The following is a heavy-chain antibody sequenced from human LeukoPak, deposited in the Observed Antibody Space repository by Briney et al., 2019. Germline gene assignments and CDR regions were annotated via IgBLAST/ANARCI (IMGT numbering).Heavy chain of an antibody. J-gene: IGHJ4*02. CDR1: GLIFSIYW. CDR3: ARSNQADDY. CDR2: NNPGGSSI. V-gene: IGHV3-74*01. Sequence: PGSSLTLFCALSGLIFSIYWTHWVRHSRGEPLVGVTRNNPGGSSITYADCVKGRFTISRDNAKNTLYLQMDSLRAEDTGVYYCARSNQADDYWGQGTLVTVSS. D-gene: IGHD1-14*01.